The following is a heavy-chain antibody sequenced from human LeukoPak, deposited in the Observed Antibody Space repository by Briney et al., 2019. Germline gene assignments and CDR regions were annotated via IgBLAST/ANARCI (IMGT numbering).Heavy chain of an antibody. CDR2: ISAYNGNT. D-gene: IGHD1-26*01. Sequence: GASVKVSCKASGYSFTAQYMHWLQQAPGQGLEWMGWISAYNGNTNYAQKLQGRVTMTTDTSTSTAYMELRSLRSDDTAVYYCAREKYSGSYFPDAFDIWGQGTMVTVSS. CDR1: GYSFTAQY. J-gene: IGHJ3*02. V-gene: IGHV1-18*01. CDR3: AREKYSGSYFPDAFDI.